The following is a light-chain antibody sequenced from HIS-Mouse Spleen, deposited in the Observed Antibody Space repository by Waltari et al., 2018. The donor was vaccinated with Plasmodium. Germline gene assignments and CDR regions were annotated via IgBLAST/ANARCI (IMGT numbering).Light chain of an antibody. CDR1: ALPNKY. J-gene: IGLJ1*01. Sequence: SYELTQPPSVSVSPGQTARITCSGDALPNKYACWYQQKPGQSPVLVIYQDSKRPAGIPERFSGSNSGNTATLTISGTQAMDEADYYCQAWDSSTDYVFGTGTKVTVL. CDR3: QAWDSSTDYV. V-gene: IGLV3-1*01. CDR2: QDS.